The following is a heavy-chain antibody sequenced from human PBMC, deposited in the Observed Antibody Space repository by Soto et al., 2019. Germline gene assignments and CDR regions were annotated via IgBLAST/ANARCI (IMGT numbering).Heavy chain of an antibody. CDR2: ISGGGGST. V-gene: IGHV3-23*01. J-gene: IGHJ6*02. CDR1: AFTFSTFA. CDR3: EKVSLAALTCTDYYYHGLDV. D-gene: IGHD6-6*01. Sequence: GGSLRPSCAASAFTFSTFAMTWVRPAPGKGLEWGSAISGGGGSTDYADSVKDRVATAGDNSKNTLYLQTNSLRAQDTAIYHFEKVSLAALTCTDYYYHGLDVWGQGTTVTVSS.